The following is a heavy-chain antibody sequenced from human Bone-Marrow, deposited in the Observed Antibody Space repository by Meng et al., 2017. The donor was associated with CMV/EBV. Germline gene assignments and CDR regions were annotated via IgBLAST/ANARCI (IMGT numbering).Heavy chain of an antibody. D-gene: IGHD5-24*01. CDR1: GGSISSSSYY. Sequence: SETLSLTCTVSGGSISSSSYYWGWIRQPPGKGLKWIGSIYYSGSTYYNPSLKSRVTISVDTSKNQFSLKLSSVTAADTAVYYCARQWADGDAYYYGMDVWGQGTTVTVSS. V-gene: IGHV4-39*01. CDR2: IYYSGST. J-gene: IGHJ6*02. CDR3: ARQWADGDAYYYGMDV.